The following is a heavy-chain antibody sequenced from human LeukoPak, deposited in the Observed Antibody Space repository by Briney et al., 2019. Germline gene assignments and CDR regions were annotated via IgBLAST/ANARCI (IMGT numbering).Heavy chain of an antibody. J-gene: IGHJ1*01. CDR2: IHYSGRT. D-gene: IGHD3-22*01. CDR3: ARRRYGDGSGYLE. CDR1: GDSLSRSDSY. Sequence: SETLSLTCSVSGDSLSRSDSYWDWLRQPPGTGVEWFGTIHYSGRTYYSPSPNSRVPISVDTSSNLFSLTLSSAPAAAPPAYSCARRRYGDGSGYLEWGQGTLLSVSS. V-gene: IGHV4-39*01.